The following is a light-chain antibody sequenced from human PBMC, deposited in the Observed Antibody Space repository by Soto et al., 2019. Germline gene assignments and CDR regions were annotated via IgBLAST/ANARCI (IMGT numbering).Light chain of an antibody. V-gene: IGKV1-5*03. Sequence: DIPMTQSPSTLSGSVGDRFTITCRASQTISSWLAWYQQKPGKAPKLLIYKASTLKSGVPSRFSGSGSGTEFTLTISSLQPEDFATYYCQQSYSLWTFGQGTKVDIK. CDR2: KAS. J-gene: IGKJ1*01. CDR1: QTISSW. CDR3: QQSYSLWT.